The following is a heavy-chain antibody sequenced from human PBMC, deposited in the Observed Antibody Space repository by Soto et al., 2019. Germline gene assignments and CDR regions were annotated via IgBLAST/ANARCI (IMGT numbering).Heavy chain of an antibody. V-gene: IGHV1-69*13. Sequence: RASVKVSCKASGGTFSSYAISWVRQAPGQGLEWMGGIIPIFGTANYAQKFQGRVTITADESTSTAYMELSSLRSEDTAVYYCARGKPAAIYRPILLNLNYGMDVWGQGTTVTVSS. CDR1: GGTFSSYA. CDR2: IIPIFGTA. CDR3: ARGKPAAIYRPILLNLNYGMDV. J-gene: IGHJ6*02. D-gene: IGHD2-2*02.